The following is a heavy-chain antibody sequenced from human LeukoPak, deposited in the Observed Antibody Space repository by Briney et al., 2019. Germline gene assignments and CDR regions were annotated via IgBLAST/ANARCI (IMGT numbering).Heavy chain of an antibody. D-gene: IGHD1-26*01. V-gene: IGHV4-4*07. CDR3: ARDVVGGGNFDY. CDR2: IYTSGST. J-gene: IGHJ4*02. Sequence: SETPSLTCTVSGGSISSYYWSWIRQPAGKGLEWIGRIYTSGSTNYNASLKSRVSMSVDTSKNQFSLKLSSVTAADTAVYYCARDVVGGGNFDYWGQGTLVTVSS. CDR1: GGSISSYY.